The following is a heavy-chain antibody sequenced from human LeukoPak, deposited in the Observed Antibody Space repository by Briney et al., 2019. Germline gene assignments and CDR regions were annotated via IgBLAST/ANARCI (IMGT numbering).Heavy chain of an antibody. Sequence: PSETLSLTCAVYGGSFSGYYWSWIRQPPGKGLEWIGEISHSGSTNYNPSLKSRVTISVDTSKNQFSLKLSSVTAADTAVYYCASLTPPYYYDSSGYYYRWFDPWGQGTLVTVSS. CDR3: ASLTPPYYYDSSGYYYRWFDP. CDR1: GGSFSGYY. D-gene: IGHD3-22*01. J-gene: IGHJ5*02. V-gene: IGHV4-34*01. CDR2: ISHSGST.